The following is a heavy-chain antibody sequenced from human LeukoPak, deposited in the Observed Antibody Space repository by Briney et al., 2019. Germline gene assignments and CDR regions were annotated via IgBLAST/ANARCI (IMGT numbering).Heavy chain of an antibody. V-gene: IGHV4-59*08. CDR3: ARHPNVVTYYYGSGSYSFDP. J-gene: IGHJ5*02. CDR2: IYYSGST. Sequence: SETLSLTCTVSGGSIRSYYWSWIRQPPGKGLEWIGYIYYSGSTNYNPSLKSRVTISVDTSKNQFSLKLSSVTAADTAVYYCARHPNVVTYYYGSGSYSFDPWGQGTLVTVSS. D-gene: IGHD3-10*01. CDR1: GGSIRSYY.